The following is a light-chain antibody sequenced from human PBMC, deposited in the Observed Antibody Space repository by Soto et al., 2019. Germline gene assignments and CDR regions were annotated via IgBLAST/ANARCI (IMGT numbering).Light chain of an antibody. Sequence: EIVLTQSLGTLSLSPGERATLNCRASQTVSNSFLAWYRHKPGQAPTLLIYGASSRATGIPARFSGSGSGTDFTLIISRLEPEDFAVYYCQQYGSSPYTFGQGTKLEIK. CDR1: QTVSNSF. CDR2: GAS. CDR3: QQYGSSPYT. V-gene: IGKV3-20*01. J-gene: IGKJ2*01.